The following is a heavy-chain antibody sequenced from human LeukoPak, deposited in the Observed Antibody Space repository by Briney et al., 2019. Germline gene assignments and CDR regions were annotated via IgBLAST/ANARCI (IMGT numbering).Heavy chain of an antibody. CDR3: ATGGSYRYY. CDR2: ISGSGGST. J-gene: IGHJ4*02. D-gene: IGHD3-16*02. V-gene: IGHV3-23*01. CDR1: GLSFSSYA. Sequence: GGSLRLSCAASGLSFSSYAMSWVRQAPGKGLEWVSAISGSGGSTYYADSVKGRFTISRDNSKNTLYLQMNSLRAEDTAVYYCATGGSYRYYWGQGTLVTVSS.